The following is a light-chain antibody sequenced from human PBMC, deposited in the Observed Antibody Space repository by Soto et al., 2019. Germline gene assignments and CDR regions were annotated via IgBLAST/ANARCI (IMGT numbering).Light chain of an antibody. CDR3: QQYNNWPQT. Sequence: EIVMTQSPATLSVSPGERSTLSCRASQSVSSNLAWYQQKPGQAPRLLIYGVSTRATGIPARFSGSGSGTEFTLTISSLQSEDFAVYYCQQYNNWPQTFGQETKVDIK. CDR2: GVS. V-gene: IGKV3-15*01. J-gene: IGKJ2*01. CDR1: QSVSSN.